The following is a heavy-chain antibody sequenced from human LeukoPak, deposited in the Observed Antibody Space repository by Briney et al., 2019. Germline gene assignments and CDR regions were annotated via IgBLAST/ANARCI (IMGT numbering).Heavy chain of an antibody. CDR3: ARDGGLLYDDFWSGYTFDY. CDR2: IYHSGST. Sequence: PSETLSLTCTVSGYSISSGYYWGWIRQPPGKGLEWTGSIYHSGSTYYNPSLKSRVTISVDTSKNQFSLKLSYVTAADTAVYYCARDGGLLYDDFWSGYTFDYWGQGTLVTVSS. J-gene: IGHJ4*02. D-gene: IGHD3-3*01. V-gene: IGHV4-38-2*02. CDR1: GYSISSGYY.